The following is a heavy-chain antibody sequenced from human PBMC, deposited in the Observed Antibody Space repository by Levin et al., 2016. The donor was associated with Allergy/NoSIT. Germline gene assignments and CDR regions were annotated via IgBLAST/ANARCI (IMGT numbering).Heavy chain of an antibody. CDR3: AGENSRGAFDI. CDR2: IYDGGST. J-gene: IGHJ3*02. D-gene: IGHD2-21*01. V-gene: IGHV3-53*01. Sequence: GGSLRLSCAASGFTVSSIYMSWVRQAPGKGLEWVSVIYDGGSTYYADSVRGRFTISRDNSKNTLYLQMNSLRVDDTAVYYCAGENSRGAFDIWGQGTMVTVSS. CDR1: GFTVSSIY.